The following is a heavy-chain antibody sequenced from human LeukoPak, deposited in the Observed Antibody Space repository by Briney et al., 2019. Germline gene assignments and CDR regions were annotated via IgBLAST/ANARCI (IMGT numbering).Heavy chain of an antibody. CDR2: IYYSGST. Sequence: SETLSLTCTVSGGSISSGGYYWSWIRQHPGKGLEWIGYIYYSGSTYYNPSLKSRVTISVGTSKNQFSLKLSSVTAADTAVYYCARQRRDGYNGFDCWGQGTLVTVSS. CDR1: GGSISSGGYY. D-gene: IGHD5-24*01. J-gene: IGHJ4*02. V-gene: IGHV4-31*03. CDR3: ARQRRDGYNGFDC.